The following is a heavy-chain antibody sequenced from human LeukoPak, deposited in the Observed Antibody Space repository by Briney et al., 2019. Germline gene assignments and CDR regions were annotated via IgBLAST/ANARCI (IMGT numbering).Heavy chain of an antibody. J-gene: IGHJ4*02. Sequence: ASVKVSCKASGYTFTNYAMHWVRQAPGQRLEWMGWINAGNGNTKYSQKFQGRVTITGDTSASTAYMELSSLRSEDTAVYYCARGSSGWYGNYWGQGTLVTVSS. CDR3: ARGSSGWYGNY. CDR2: INAGNGNT. V-gene: IGHV1-3*01. D-gene: IGHD6-19*01. CDR1: GYTFTNYA.